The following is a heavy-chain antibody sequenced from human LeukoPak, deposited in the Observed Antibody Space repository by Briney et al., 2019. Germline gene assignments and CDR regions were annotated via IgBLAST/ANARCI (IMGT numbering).Heavy chain of an antibody. V-gene: IGHV4-59*01. CDR2: IYYSGST. J-gene: IGHJ6*02. D-gene: IGHD3-10*01. Sequence: SETLSLTCTVSGGSISIYYWSWIRQPPGKGLEWIGYIYYSGSTNYNPSLKSRVSISVDTSKNQFSLKLSSVTAADTAVYYCARVGYYYYGMDVWGQGTTVTVSS. CDR1: GGSISIYY. CDR3: ARVGYYYYGMDV.